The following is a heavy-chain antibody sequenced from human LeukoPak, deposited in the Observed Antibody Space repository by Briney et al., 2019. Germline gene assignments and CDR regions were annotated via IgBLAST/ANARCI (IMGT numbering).Heavy chain of an antibody. Sequence: GSLRHSCSASGLTLSSYAIHWVRPAPGKGLQYVSAISSNRGSPYHADSVKGRFTISRDNSKNTLYLQMSSLRAEDTAVYYCVKDQGPGIAAAGDYWGQGTLVTVSS. D-gene: IGHD6-13*01. V-gene: IGHV3-64D*06. J-gene: IGHJ4*02. CDR3: VKDQGPGIAAAGDY. CDR1: GLTLSSYA. CDR2: ISSNRGSP.